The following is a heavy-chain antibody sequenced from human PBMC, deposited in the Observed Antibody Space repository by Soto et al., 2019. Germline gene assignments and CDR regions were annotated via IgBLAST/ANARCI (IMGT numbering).Heavy chain of an antibody. Sequence: VQLVESGGGVVQPGRSLRLSCAASGFTFSSYAMHWVRQAPGKGLEWVAVISYDGSNKYYADSVKGRFTISRDNSKNTLYLQMNSLRAEDTAVCYCARGSSSSGEDFDYWGQGTLVTVSS. D-gene: IGHD6-6*01. V-gene: IGHV3-30-3*01. J-gene: IGHJ4*02. CDR2: ISYDGSNK. CDR1: GFTFSSYA. CDR3: ARGSSSSGEDFDY.